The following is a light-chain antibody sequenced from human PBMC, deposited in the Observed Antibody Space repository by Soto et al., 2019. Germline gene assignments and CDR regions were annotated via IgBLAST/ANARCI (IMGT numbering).Light chain of an antibody. V-gene: IGKV3-15*01. J-gene: IGKJ4*01. CDR3: QQYTKWPLT. CDR1: QSVYSN. Sequence: EIVMTQSPATLSVSPGERATLSCRASQSVYSNLAWYQQTPGQAPRLLIYHASTRATGIPARFSGGGSGTEFTLTISSLQSEDFAVYYCQQYTKWPLTFGGGTKVEIK. CDR2: HAS.